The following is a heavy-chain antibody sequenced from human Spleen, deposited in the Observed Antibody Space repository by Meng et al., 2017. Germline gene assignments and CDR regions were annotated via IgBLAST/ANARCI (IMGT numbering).Heavy chain of an antibody. V-gene: IGHV3-33*06. CDR1: GFTFSSYG. Sequence: GESLKISCAASGFTFSSYGMHWVRQAPGKGLEWVAVIWYDGSNKYYVDSVKGRFTISRDNSKNTLYLQMNSLRAGDTAVYFCAKEEVPNDYWGQGTLVTVSS. CDR2: IWYDGSNK. D-gene: IGHD1-1*01. J-gene: IGHJ4*02. CDR3: AKEEVPNDY.